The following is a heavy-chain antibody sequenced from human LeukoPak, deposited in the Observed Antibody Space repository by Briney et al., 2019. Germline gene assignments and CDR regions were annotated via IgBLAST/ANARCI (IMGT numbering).Heavy chain of an antibody. Sequence: SETLSLTCTVSGGSINSYYWSWIRQPAGKGLEWIGRIYSSGSTNYNPSLKSRVSMSVDTSKNQFSLKLTSVTAVDTAVYYCARGGKATVVTMWGQGILVTVSS. CDR3: ARGGKATVVTM. V-gene: IGHV4-4*07. J-gene: IGHJ4*02. CDR2: IYSSGST. CDR1: GGSINSYY. D-gene: IGHD4-23*01.